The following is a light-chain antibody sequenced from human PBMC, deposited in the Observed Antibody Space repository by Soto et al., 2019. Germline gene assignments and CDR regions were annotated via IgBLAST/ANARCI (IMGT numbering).Light chain of an antibody. CDR1: QSVSSSY. J-gene: IGKJ1*01. CDR3: QQYGSSLFWT. Sequence: EIVLTQSPGTLSLSPGERATLSCRASQSVSSSYLAWYQQKPGQAPRLLIYGAFSRATGIPDRFSGSGSGTDFTLTISRLEPEDFAVYYCQQYGSSLFWTFGKGTKVEIK. CDR2: GAF. V-gene: IGKV3-20*01.